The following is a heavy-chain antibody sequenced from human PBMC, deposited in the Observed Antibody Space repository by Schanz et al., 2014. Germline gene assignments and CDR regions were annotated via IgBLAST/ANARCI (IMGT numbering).Heavy chain of an antibody. CDR1: GFTFSSYA. V-gene: IGHV3-30-3*01. D-gene: IGHD2-21*02. Sequence: VQLVESGGGLVQPGGSLRLSRAASGFTFSSYAMHWVRQAPGKGLEWVAVMSYDGSNKYYADSVKGRFTISRDTPKNTLYVQMNSLRADDTAVYYCARPSDSSWYMDVWGKGTTVTVSS. J-gene: IGHJ6*03. CDR2: MSYDGSNK. CDR3: ARPSDSSWYMDV.